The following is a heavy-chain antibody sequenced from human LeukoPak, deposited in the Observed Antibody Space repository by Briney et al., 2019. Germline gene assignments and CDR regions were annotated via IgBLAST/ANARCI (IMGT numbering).Heavy chain of an antibody. Sequence: GGSLRLSCAASGFTFSSYAMSWVRQAPGKGLEWVSAISGSGGSTYYADSVKGRFTISRDNSKNTLYLQMNSLRAEDTAVYYCARDYSEMDAFDIWGQGTMVTVSS. CDR1: GFTFSSYA. V-gene: IGHV3-23*01. CDR3: ARDYSEMDAFDI. J-gene: IGHJ3*02. D-gene: IGHD2-15*01. CDR2: ISGSGGST.